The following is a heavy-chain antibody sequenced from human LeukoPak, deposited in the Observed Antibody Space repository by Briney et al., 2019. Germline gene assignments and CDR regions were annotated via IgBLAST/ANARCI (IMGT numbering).Heavy chain of an antibody. CDR3: ARPKTAWSSHWYFEL. CDR2: ISTGGKYI. CDR1: GFTFSDYY. J-gene: IGHJ2*01. D-gene: IGHD1-1*01. V-gene: IGHV3-11*03. Sequence: GGSLRLSCAASGFTFSDYYMSWIRQAPGKGLEWVSYISTGGKYIKDADSVKGRFTISRDNAKNSLFLQMNSLRVEDTAVYYCARPKTAWSSHWYFELWGRGTLVTVSS.